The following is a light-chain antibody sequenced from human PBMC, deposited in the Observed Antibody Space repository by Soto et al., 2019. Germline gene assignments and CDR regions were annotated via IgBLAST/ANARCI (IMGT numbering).Light chain of an antibody. V-gene: IGLV4-60*03. Sequence: VLTQSSSASASLGSSVKLTCTLSSGHSSYIIAWHQQQPGKAPRYLMKLEGSGSYNKGSGVPDRFSGSSSGADRYLTISNLQSEDEADYYCETWDSNTRVFGTGTKVTVL. J-gene: IGLJ1*01. CDR1: SGHSSYI. CDR3: ETWDSNTRV. CDR2: LEGSGSY.